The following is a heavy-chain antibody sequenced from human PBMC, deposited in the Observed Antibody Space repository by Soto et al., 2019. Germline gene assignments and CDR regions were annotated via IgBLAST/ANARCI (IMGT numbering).Heavy chain of an antibody. Sequence: QVQLVQSGAEVKKPGSSVKVSCKASGGTFSSYANSWVRQAPGQGLECMGGIIPICGTANYAHKFQGRVTITADKSTVTAYMERSSQRSENTAVYYSAREPGIAAAGTAYYYGLAVCGEGTTVPVS. CDR3: AREPGIAAAGTAYYYGLAV. V-gene: IGHV1-69*06. CDR1: GGTFSSYA. J-gene: IGHJ6*02. D-gene: IGHD6-13*01. CDR2: IIPICGTA.